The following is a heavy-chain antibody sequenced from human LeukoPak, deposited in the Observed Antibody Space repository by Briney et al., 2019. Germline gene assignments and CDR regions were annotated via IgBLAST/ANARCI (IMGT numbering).Heavy chain of an antibody. J-gene: IGHJ4*02. CDR3: ATLTHSGYDY. D-gene: IGHD5-12*01. CDR2: INHSGST. CDR1: GGSISSSSYY. Sequence: SETLSLTCTVSGGSISSSSYYWSWIRQPPGKGLEWIGEINHSGSTNYNPSLKSRVTISVDTSKNQFSLKLSSVTAADTAVYYCATLTHSGYDYWGQGTLVTVSS. V-gene: IGHV4-39*07.